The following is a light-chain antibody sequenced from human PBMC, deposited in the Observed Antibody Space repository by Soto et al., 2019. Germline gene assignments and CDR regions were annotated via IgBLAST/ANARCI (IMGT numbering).Light chain of an antibody. CDR1: QSVRAY. CDR2: DAS. V-gene: IGKV3-11*01. Sequence: IVLTQSPDTLSLSPGERATLSCRASQSVRAYLAWYQQKPGQAPRLLIYDASNRATGIPARFSGRGSGTDFILTIGSLEPEDFGVYYCQQRSSWPLTFGGGTKVEIK. CDR3: QQRSSWPLT. J-gene: IGKJ4*01.